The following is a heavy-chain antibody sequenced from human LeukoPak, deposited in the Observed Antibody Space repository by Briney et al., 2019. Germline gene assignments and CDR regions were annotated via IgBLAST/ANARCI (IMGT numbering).Heavy chain of an antibody. Sequence: SETLSLTCAVSGYSISSGYYWGWIRQPPGKGLEWIGSIYHSGSTYYNPSLKSRVTISVDTSKNQFSLKLSSVTAADTAVYYCARLTPIYCSGGSRLDYWGQGTLVTVSS. D-gene: IGHD2-15*01. CDR2: IYHSGST. V-gene: IGHV4-38-2*01. CDR3: ARLTPIYCSGGSRLDY. J-gene: IGHJ4*02. CDR1: GYSISSGYY.